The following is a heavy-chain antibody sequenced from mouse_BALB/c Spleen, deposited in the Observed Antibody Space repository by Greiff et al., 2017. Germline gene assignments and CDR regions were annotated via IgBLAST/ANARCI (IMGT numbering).Heavy chain of an antibody. CDR3: ARSYYAMDY. Sequence: QVQLQQSGAELVRPGTSVKVSCKASGYAFTNYLIEWVKQRPGQGLEWIGVINPGSGGTNYNEKFKGKATLTADKSSSTAYMQLSSLTSDDSAVYCCARSYYAMDYWGQGTSVTVSS. J-gene: IGHJ4*01. V-gene: IGHV1-54*01. CDR1: GYAFTNYL. CDR2: INPGSGGT.